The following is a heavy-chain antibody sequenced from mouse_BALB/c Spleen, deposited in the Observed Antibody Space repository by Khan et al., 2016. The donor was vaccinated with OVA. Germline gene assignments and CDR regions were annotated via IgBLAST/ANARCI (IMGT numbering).Heavy chain of an antibody. CDR2: ISYSGST. J-gene: IGHJ2*01. Sequence: SGPGLVKPSQSLSLTCTVTGYSITSGYGWNWIRQFPGNKLEWMGYISYSGSTNYNPSLKKSRISITRDTSKNQFFLQLNSVTTEDTATYYCARTARIKYWGQGTTLTVSS. V-gene: IGHV3-2*02. D-gene: IGHD1-2*01. CDR1: GYSITSGYG. CDR3: ARTARIKY.